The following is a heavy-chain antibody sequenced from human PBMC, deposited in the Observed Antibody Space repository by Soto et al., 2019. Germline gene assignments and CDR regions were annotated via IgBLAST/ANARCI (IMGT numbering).Heavy chain of an antibody. J-gene: IGHJ6*02. CDR3: ARDYYYDSSGYYFDYYYYYGMDV. CDR2: ISYDGSNK. V-gene: IGHV3-30-3*01. CDR1: GFTFSSYA. D-gene: IGHD3-22*01. Sequence: GGSLRLSCAASGFTFSSYAMHWVRQAPGKGLEWVAVISYDGSNKYYADSGKGRFTISRDNSKNTLYLQMNSLRAEDTAVYYLARDYYYDSSGYYFDYYYYYGMDVWGQGTTVTVSS.